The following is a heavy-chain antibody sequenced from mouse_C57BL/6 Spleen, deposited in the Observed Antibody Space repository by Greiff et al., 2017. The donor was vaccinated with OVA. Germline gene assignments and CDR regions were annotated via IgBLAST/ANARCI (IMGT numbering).Heavy chain of an antibody. CDR1: VFNFKDYY. CDR3: TTVVALYYYAMDY. D-gene: IGHD1-1*01. Sequence: EVKLQESGAELVRPGASVKLSCTASVFNFKDYYMHWVKQRPEQGLALIGRIDPEDGDTEYAPKFQGKATMTADKSSNTAYLQLSSLTSEDTAVYYCTTVVALYYYAMDYWGQGTSVTVSS. V-gene: IGHV14-1*01. J-gene: IGHJ4*01. CDR2: IDPEDGDT.